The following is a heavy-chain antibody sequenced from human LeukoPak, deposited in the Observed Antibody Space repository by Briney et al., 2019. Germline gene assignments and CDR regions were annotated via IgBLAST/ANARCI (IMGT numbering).Heavy chain of an antibody. CDR1: GFSFSTYG. D-gene: IGHD3-16*01. CDR2: IWNAGTNT. Sequence: GGSLRLSCAASGFSFSTYGMHWVRQAPGKGLEGVALIWNAGTNTYYADSVKGRFTISRDNSKNTLYLQMNSLRAEDTAVYYCVGDTPPGGDLYLDYWGQGTLVILSS. J-gene: IGHJ4*02. V-gene: IGHV3-33*01. CDR3: VGDTPPGGDLYLDY.